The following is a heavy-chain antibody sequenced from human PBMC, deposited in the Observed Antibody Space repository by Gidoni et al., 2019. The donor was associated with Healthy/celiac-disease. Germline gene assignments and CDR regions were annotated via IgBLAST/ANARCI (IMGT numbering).Heavy chain of an antibody. D-gene: IGHD3-22*01. CDR1: GFTFSSYG. J-gene: IGHJ4*02. V-gene: IGHV3-33*08. CDR3: ARGWGYDSSGYLYYFDY. CDR2: IWYDGSNK. Sequence: QVQLVESGGGVVQPGRSLRLSCAASGFTFSSYGMHWVRQAPGKGLEWVAVIWYDGSNKYYADSVKGRFTISRDNSKNTLYLQMNSLRAEDTAVYYCARGWGYDSSGYLYYFDYWGQGTLVTVSS.